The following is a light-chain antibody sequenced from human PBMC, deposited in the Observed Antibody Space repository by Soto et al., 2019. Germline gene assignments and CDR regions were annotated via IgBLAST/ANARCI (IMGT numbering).Light chain of an antibody. J-gene: IGKJ1*01. CDR1: QSVLYSSNNKNY. Sequence: DIVMTQSPDSLAVSLGERATINCKSSQSVLYSSNNKNYLAWYQQKPGQPPKLLIYWASTRESGVPDRFSGSGLGTDFTLTYSSLRAEDVAVYYCQQYYSTPWTFGQGTKVEIK. CDR3: QQYYSTPWT. CDR2: WAS. V-gene: IGKV4-1*01.